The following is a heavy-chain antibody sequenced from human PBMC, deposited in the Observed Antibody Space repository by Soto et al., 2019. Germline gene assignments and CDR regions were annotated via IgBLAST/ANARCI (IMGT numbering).Heavy chain of an antibody. CDR1: GFTFTTYV. Sequence: EVQLLESGGGLVQPGGSLRLSCAAPGFTFTTYVMSWVRQAPGKGLEWVSGISGSGDRIYYSDSVKGRFTISRDNSKNTVYLQMNSLRAEDTAVYYCAKDGTYSRSWPYYFDYWGQGTLVTVSS. CDR2: ISGSGDRI. J-gene: IGHJ4*02. D-gene: IGHD6-13*01. V-gene: IGHV3-23*01. CDR3: AKDGTYSRSWPYYFDY.